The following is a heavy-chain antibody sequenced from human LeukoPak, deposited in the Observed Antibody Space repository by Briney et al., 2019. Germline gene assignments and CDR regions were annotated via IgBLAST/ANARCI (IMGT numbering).Heavy chain of an antibody. CDR2: INPSGGST. J-gene: IGHJ4*02. Sequence: INPSGGSTSYAQKFQGRVTMTRDTSTSTVYMELSSLRSEDTAVYYCASTGYSSGWHFDYWGQGTLVTVSS. V-gene: IGHV1-46*01. CDR3: ASTGYSSGWHFDY. D-gene: IGHD6-19*01.